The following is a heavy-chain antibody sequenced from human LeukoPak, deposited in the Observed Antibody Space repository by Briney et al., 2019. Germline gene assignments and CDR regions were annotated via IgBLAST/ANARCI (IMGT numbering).Heavy chain of an antibody. CDR3: ARDGMYSYGPPPLDY. CDR2: IIPILGIA. Sequence: SVKVSYKPSPGTFISYAISWVRQAPGQGLEWMGRIIPILGIANYAQKFQGRVTITADKSTSTAYMELSSLRSEDTAVYYCARDGMYSYGPPPLDYWGQGTLVTVSS. J-gene: IGHJ4*02. V-gene: IGHV1-69*04. CDR1: PGTFISYA. D-gene: IGHD5-18*01.